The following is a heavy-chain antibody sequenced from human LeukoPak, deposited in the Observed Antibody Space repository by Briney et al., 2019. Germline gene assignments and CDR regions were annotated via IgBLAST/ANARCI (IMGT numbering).Heavy chain of an antibody. CDR2: ISGSGGST. V-gene: IGHV3-23*01. D-gene: IGHD3-16*02. Sequence: PGGSRSLSCAAPGLTFGTYAMSWVGQAPGKGLEWVSAISGSGGSTYYADSVKGRFTISRDNSKNTLYLQMNSLRAEDTAVYYCARGSLGLAFDIWGQGAMVTVSS. CDR1: GLTFGTYA. J-gene: IGHJ3*02. CDR3: ARGSLGLAFDI.